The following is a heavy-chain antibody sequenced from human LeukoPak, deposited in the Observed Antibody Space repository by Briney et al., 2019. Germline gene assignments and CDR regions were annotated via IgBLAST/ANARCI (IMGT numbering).Heavy chain of an antibody. CDR2: IIPIFGTA. CDR3: ARDKQTNYYDSSGPPFDP. J-gene: IGHJ5*02. Sequence: ASVKVSCKASGGTFSSYAISWVRQAPGQGLEWMGGIIPIFGTANYAQKFQGRVTVTADESTSTAYMELSGLRSEDTAVYYCARDKQTNYYDSSGPPFDPWGQGTLVTVSS. V-gene: IGHV1-69*13. CDR1: GGTFSSYA. D-gene: IGHD3-22*01.